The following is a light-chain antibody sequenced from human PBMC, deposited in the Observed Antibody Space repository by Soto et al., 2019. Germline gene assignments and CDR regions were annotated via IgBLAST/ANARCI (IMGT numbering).Light chain of an antibody. CDR3: QQRSNWPPPIT. J-gene: IGKJ5*01. Sequence: EMVMTQSPATLSVSPWERATLSCRASQSVSSNLAWYQQKPGQAPRLLIYGASTRATGIPARFSGSGSGTDFTLTISSLEPEDFAVYYCQQRSNWPPPITFGQGTRLEIK. V-gene: IGKV3-11*01. CDR2: GAS. CDR1: QSVSSN.